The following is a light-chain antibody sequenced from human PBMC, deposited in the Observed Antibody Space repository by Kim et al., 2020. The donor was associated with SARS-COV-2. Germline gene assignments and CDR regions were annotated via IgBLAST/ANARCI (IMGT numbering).Light chain of an antibody. Sequence: ALGQAVRVTCQGDSLRSYYASWYQQKPGQAPVLVIYGKNNRPSGIPDRFSGSSSGNTASLTITGAQAEDEADYYCNSRDSSGNHVVFGGGTQLTVL. V-gene: IGLV3-19*01. CDR3: NSRDSSGNHVV. CDR1: SLRSYY. CDR2: GKN. J-gene: IGLJ2*01.